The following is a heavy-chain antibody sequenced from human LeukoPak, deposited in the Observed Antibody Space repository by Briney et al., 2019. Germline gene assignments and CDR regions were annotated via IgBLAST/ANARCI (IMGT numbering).Heavy chain of an antibody. CDR2: ISWNSGTK. CDR3: AKASSHWYFDL. J-gene: IGHJ2*01. V-gene: IGHV3-9*01. CDR1: GLTFSDYA. Sequence: PGGSLRLSCATSGLTFSDYAMHWVRQAPGMGLEWVASISWNSGTKDYADSVKGRFTISRDNAEKSLFLQMNTLRPEDTAFYYCAKASSHWYFDLWGRGTLVTVSS.